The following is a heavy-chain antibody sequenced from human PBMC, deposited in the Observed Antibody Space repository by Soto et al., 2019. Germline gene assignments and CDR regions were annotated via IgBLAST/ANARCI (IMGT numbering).Heavy chain of an antibody. CDR1: GYTFTIYY. Sequence: GASVKVSCKASGYTFTIYYINWVRQATGQGLEWMGWMNPNSGNTGYAQKFQGRVTMTRNTSISTAYMELSSLRSEDTAVYYCARVRGTYYYDSSGYYSGYYYYGMVVWGQGTTVTVSS. D-gene: IGHD3-22*01. CDR3: ARVRGTYYYDSSGYYSGYYYYGMVV. J-gene: IGHJ6*02. CDR2: MNPNSGNT. V-gene: IGHV1-8*01.